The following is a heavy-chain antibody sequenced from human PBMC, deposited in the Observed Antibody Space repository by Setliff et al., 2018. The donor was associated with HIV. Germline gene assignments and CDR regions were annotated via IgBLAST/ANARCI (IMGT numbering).Heavy chain of an antibody. Sequence: SETLSLTCTVSGGSVYTASYYWGWVRQPPGKGLEWIGTFYFGRTTYYNPSLESRVTLSVDTAKNQLSLNLTSVTATDTAIYYCARRRLVGYSFDYWGQGALVTVPQ. CDR1: GGSVYTASYY. CDR3: ARRRLVGYSFDY. D-gene: IGHD6-25*01. J-gene: IGHJ4*02. V-gene: IGHV4-39*01. CDR2: FYFGRTT.